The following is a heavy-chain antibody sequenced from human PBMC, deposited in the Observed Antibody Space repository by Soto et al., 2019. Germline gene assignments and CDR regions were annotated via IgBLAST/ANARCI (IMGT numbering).Heavy chain of an antibody. CDR2: IIPILGET. J-gene: IGHJ6*02. Sequence: QVQLVQSGAEVTKPGSSVRVSCKASGTIFSSYTISWVRQAPGQGLEWMGRIIPILGETNSAQKFQDRVTLTADKYANTAYMELNSLRVEETAVYYCARGLGGRMDDWGQGTTVTVSS. V-gene: IGHV1-69*08. D-gene: IGHD3-16*01. CDR3: ARGLGGRMDD. CDR1: GTIFSSYT.